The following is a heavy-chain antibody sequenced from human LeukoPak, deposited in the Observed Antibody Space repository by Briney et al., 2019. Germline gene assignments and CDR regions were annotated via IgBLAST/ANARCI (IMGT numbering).Heavy chain of an antibody. J-gene: IGHJ3*02. D-gene: IGHD3-10*01. CDR2: IIPILGIA. V-gene: IGHV1-69*04. Sequence: SVKVSCKASGGTFSSYAISWVRQAPGQGLEWMGRIIPILGIANYAQKFQGRVTITADKFTSTAYMELSSLRSEDTAVYYCASVLLWFGEPGGAFDIWGQGTMVTVSS. CDR3: ASVLLWFGEPGGAFDI. CDR1: GGTFSSYA.